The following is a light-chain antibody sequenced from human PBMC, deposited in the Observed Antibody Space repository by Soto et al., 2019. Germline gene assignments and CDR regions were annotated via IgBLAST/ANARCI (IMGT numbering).Light chain of an antibody. CDR2: DAS. Sequence: EIVLTQSPATLSLSPGERATLSCGASQNVSNSYLAWYQQKPGLAPRLLIYDASSRAIGIPDRFSGSGSGADFTLTSSRLEHEDFAVYYCQQYGTSRWTFGQGTKVEIK. J-gene: IGKJ1*01. V-gene: IGKV3D-20*01. CDR1: QNVSNSY. CDR3: QQYGTSRWT.